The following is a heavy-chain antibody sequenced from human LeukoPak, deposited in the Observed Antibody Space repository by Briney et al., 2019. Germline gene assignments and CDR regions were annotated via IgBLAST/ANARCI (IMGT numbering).Heavy chain of an antibody. CDR1: GFTFSSYA. D-gene: IGHD3-22*01. J-gene: IGHJ4*02. CDR3: AKEYYYDSSGYGDY. Sequence: GGSLRLSCAASGFTFSSYAMSWVRQAPGKGLEWVSAISGSGGSTYYADSVKGRFTISRDNSKDTLYLQMNSLGAEDTAVYYCAKEYYYDSSGYGDYWGQGTLVTVSS. CDR2: ISGSGGST. V-gene: IGHV3-23*01.